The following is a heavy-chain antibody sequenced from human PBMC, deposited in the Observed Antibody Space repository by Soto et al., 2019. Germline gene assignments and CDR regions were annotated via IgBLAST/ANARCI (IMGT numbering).Heavy chain of an antibody. CDR3: AREPKDGVPGDY. Sequence: QVHLVQSGAEVKEPGASVRVSCKASGYAFTSHTIHWARQAPGQGLEWMGWIIVYNGSPRYAPQFQGRVTFGRDTSATTADMELSSRAEEATGVYYCAREPKDGVPGDYWGQGTPVVVSS. V-gene: IGHV1-3*01. J-gene: IGHJ4*02. CDR1: GYAFTSHT. CDR2: IIVYNGSP. D-gene: IGHD3-3*01.